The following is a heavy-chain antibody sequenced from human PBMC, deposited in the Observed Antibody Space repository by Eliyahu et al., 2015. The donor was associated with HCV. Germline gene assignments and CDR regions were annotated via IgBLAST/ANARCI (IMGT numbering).Heavy chain of an antibody. J-gene: IGHJ4*02. Sequence: EVRLLESGGGLVQPGGSLRLSCAASGFXFSNYAMNWVRQAPGKGLEWVSGISASGGSTYNADSVKGRFTISRDNSKNTLYLQMDTVRAEDTAVYFCAKDLGDYVWGNFRYSFDFWGQGALVTVSS. V-gene: IGHV3-23*01. CDR3: AKDLGDYVWGNFRYSFDF. CDR2: ISASGGST. D-gene: IGHD3-16*02. CDR1: GFXFSNYA.